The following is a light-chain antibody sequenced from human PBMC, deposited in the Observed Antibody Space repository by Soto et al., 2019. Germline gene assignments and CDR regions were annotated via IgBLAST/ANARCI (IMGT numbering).Light chain of an antibody. CDR3: CSYAGSGV. CDR2: EGS. V-gene: IGLV2-23*01. CDR1: SSDVGSYNL. J-gene: IGLJ1*01. Sequence: QSVLTQPASVSGSPGQSITISCTGTSSDVGSYNLVSWYQQHPGKAPKLMIYEGSKRPSGVSNRFSGSKSGNTASLTISGLQAEDEADDYCCSYAGSGVFGTGTKLTVL.